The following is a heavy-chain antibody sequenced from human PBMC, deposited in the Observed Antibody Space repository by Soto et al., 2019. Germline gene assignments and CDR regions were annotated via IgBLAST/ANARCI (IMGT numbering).Heavy chain of an antibody. CDR2: ISSRSDI. CDR1: GFTFSTYS. Sequence: PGGSLRLSCVGSGFTFSTYSINWVRQAPGKGLEWVSSISSRSDIYCADSVKGRFTISRDNAKNSVSLQMNSLRAEDTAVYYCAREYTAWPLAYGLDVWGQGTTVTVLL. V-gene: IGHV3-21*01. D-gene: IGHD2-2*02. J-gene: IGHJ6*02. CDR3: AREYTAWPLAYGLDV.